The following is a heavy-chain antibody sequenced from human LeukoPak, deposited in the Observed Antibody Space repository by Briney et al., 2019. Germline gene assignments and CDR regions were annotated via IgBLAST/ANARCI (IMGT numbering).Heavy chain of an antibody. Sequence: GGSLRLSCAASGFTFSSYAMSWVRQTSGKGLEWVSALSGSGGSTYYADSVKGRFTISRDNSKNTLYLQMNSLRAEDTAVYYCAKDDRIPVDGYYYYGMDVWGQGTTVTVSS. CDR3: AKDDRIPVDGYYYYGMDV. CDR2: LSGSGGST. CDR1: GFTFSSYA. V-gene: IGHV3-23*01. J-gene: IGHJ6*02. D-gene: IGHD6-19*01.